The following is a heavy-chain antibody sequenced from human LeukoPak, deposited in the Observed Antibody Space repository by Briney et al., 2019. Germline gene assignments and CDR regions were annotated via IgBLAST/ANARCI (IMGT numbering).Heavy chain of an antibody. D-gene: IGHD7-27*01. CDR2: TSSSSSYI. V-gene: IGHV3-21*01. J-gene: IGHJ4*02. Sequence: GGSLRLSCAASGFTFSSYSMNWVRQAPGKGLEWVSSTSSSSSYIYYADSVKGRFTISRDNAKNSLYLQMNSLRAEDTAVYYCARDLKLGISDYWGQGTLVTVSS. CDR3: ARDLKLGISDY. CDR1: GFTFSSYS.